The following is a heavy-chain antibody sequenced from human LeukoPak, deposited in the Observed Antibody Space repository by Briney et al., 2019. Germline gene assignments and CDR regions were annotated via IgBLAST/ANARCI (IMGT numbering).Heavy chain of an antibody. D-gene: IGHD5-18*01. CDR2: IYYSGST. Sequence: SETLSLTCTVSGHSISSYYWSWIRQPPGKGLEWIGFIYYSGSTNYNPSLKSRVTISVDTSKNQFSLKLSSVTAADTAVYYCARVIEGGYSYGSYYYYMDVWGKGTTVTISS. CDR3: ARVIEGGYSYGSYYYYMDV. V-gene: IGHV4-59*01. CDR1: GHSISSYY. J-gene: IGHJ6*03.